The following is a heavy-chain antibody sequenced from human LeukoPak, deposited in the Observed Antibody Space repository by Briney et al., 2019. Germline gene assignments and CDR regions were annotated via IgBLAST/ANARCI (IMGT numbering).Heavy chain of an antibody. J-gene: IGHJ4*02. CDR2: IYYSGST. D-gene: IGHD4-23*01. V-gene: IGHV4-59*01. CDR3: ARDRYGGADY. Sequence: SETLSLTCTVSGVSISSYYWSWIRQPPGKGLEWIGYIYYSGSTNYNPSLKSRVTISVDTSKNQFSLKLSSVTAADTAVYYCARDRYGGADYWGQGTLVTVSS. CDR1: GVSISSYY.